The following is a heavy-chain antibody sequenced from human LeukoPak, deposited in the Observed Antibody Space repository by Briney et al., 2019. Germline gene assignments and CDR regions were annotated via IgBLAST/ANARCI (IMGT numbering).Heavy chain of an antibody. CDR3: ARDFVVVPAAMAVRGGATYYGMDV. D-gene: IGHD2-2*01. CDR1: GFTFSSYW. V-gene: IGHV3-21*01. J-gene: IGHJ6*02. CDR2: ISSSSSYI. Sequence: GGSLRLSCAASGFTFSSYWMSWVRQAPGKGLEWVSSISSSSSYIYYADSVKGRFTISRDNAKNSLYLQMNSLRAEDTAVYYCARDFVVVPAAMAVRGGATYYGMDVWGQGTTVTVSS.